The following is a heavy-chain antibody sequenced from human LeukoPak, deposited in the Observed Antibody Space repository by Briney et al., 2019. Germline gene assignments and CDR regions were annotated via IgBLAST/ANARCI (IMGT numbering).Heavy chain of an antibody. CDR3: AKEILYYYDSSGYFDY. D-gene: IGHD3-22*01. Sequence: GGSLRLSCAASGFTFSSYGMHWVRQAPGKGLEWVAVISYDGSNKYYADSVKGRFTISRDNSKNTLYLQMNSLRAEDTAVYYCAKEILYYYDSSGYFDYWGQGTLVTVSS. J-gene: IGHJ4*02. CDR2: ISYDGSNK. CDR1: GFTFSSYG. V-gene: IGHV3-30*18.